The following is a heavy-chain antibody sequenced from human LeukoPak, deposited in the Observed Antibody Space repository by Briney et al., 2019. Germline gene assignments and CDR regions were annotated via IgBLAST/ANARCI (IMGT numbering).Heavy chain of an antibody. CDR2: IYYSGRT. V-gene: IGHV4-39*01. Sequence: SETLSLTCTVSGGSISSSSSDWGWIRQPPGKGLEWIGSIYYSGRTHYNPSLKSRVTISVNTPKNQFSLKRSSVTAADTAVYYCARHTGGSGTYATWGQGTLVTVSS. D-gene: IGHD3-10*01. J-gene: IGHJ5*02. CDR1: GGSISSSSSD. CDR3: ARHTGGSGTYAT.